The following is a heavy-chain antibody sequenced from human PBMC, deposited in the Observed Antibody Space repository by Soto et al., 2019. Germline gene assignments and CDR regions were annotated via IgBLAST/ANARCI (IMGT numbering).Heavy chain of an antibody. CDR1: GGSLSSGGYS. D-gene: IGHD4-17*01. V-gene: IGHV4-30-2*01. CDR2: IYHSGST. CDR3: ARDVVGVGGDYVCNWFDP. Sequence: SETLSLTCAVSGGSLSSGGYSWSWIRQPPGKGLEWIGYIYHSGSTYYNPSLKSRVTISVDRSKNQFSLKLSSVTAADTAVYYCARDVVGVGGDYVCNWFDPWGQGTLVTVSS. J-gene: IGHJ5*02.